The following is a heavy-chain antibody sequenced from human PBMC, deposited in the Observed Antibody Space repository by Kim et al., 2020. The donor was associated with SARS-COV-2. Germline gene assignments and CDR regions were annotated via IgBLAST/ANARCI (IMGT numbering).Heavy chain of an antibody. V-gene: IGHV3-21*01. J-gene: IGHJ4*02. CDR2: ISSSSSYI. CDR3: ARDMPAPGSSGYYSPFDY. D-gene: IGHD3-22*01. CDR1: GFTFSSYS. Sequence: GGSLRLSCAASGFTFSSYSMNWVRQAPGKGLEWVSSISSSSSYIYYADSVKGRFTISRDNAKNSLYLQMNSLRAEDTAVYYCARDMPAPGSSGYYSPFDYWGQGTLVTVSS.